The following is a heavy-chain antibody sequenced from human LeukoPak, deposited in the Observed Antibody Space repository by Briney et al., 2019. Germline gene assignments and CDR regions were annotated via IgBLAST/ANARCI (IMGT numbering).Heavy chain of an antibody. CDR2: INPSGGYT. CDR3: ARKGRDGYKTEVDY. Sequence: GASVKVSCKASGYMFTSYYMHWVRQAPGQGLEWMGIINPSGGYTNYAQKFQGRVTITADKSTSTAYMELSSLRSEDTAVYYCARKGRDGYKTEVDYWGQGTLVTVSS. CDR1: GYMFTSYY. V-gene: IGHV1-46*01. D-gene: IGHD5-24*01. J-gene: IGHJ4*02.